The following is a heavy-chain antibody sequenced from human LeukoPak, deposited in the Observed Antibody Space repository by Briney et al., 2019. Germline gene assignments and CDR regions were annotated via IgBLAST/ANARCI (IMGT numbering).Heavy chain of an antibody. Sequence: PGGSLRLSCAASGFTFSSYAMHWVRQAPGKGLEWVAVISYDGSNKYYADSVKGRFTISRDNSKNTLYLQMNSLRAEDTAVYYCARSEYSSSGYFDYWGQGTLVTVSS. CDR2: ISYDGSNK. J-gene: IGHJ4*02. CDR1: GFTFSSYA. V-gene: IGHV3-30-3*01. CDR3: ARSEYSSSGYFDY. D-gene: IGHD6-6*01.